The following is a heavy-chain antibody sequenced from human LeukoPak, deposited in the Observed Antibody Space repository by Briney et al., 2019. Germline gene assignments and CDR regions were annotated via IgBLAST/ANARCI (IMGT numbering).Heavy chain of an antibody. Sequence: PSETLSLTCAVYGGSFSGYYWSWIRQPPGKGLEWIGEINHSGSTNYNPSLKSRVTISVDTSKNQFSLKLSSVTAADTAVYYCARPSIAAADAPFDYWGQGTLVTVSS. CDR2: INHSGST. CDR1: GGSFSGYY. D-gene: IGHD6-13*01. V-gene: IGHV4-34*01. J-gene: IGHJ4*02. CDR3: ARPSIAAADAPFDY.